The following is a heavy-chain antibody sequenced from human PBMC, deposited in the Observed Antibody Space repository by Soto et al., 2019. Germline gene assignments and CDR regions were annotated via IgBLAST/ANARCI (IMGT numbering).Heavy chain of an antibody. CDR1: GGTFSSYP. J-gene: IGHJ6*02. V-gene: IGHV1-69*01. D-gene: IGHD1-26*01. CDR3: ARVGHITNYGMAV. CDR2: IIPFFGTS. Sequence: QVQLVQSGAEVKKPGSSVKVSCEASGGTFSSYPINWVRQAPGQGLEWMGGIIPFFGTSNYAQKFRGRVTITADDSTSTAYMELRSLRSEDTAVYDCARVGHITNYGMAVWGQGTTVTVSS.